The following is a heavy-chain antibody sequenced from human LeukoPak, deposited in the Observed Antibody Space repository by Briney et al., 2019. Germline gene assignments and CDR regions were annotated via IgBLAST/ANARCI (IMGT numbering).Heavy chain of an antibody. D-gene: IGHD1-26*01. Sequence: GGSLRLSCAASGFTVSSYYMSWVRQAPDMGLEWVSVLYGGTTYYADSVKGRFTISRDNSKNTVYLQMNSLRAEDTAVYYCARDVVGATYFDWGQGTLVTVSS. V-gene: IGHV3-53*01. J-gene: IGHJ4*02. CDR1: GFTVSSYY. CDR3: ARDVVGATYFD. CDR2: LYGGTT.